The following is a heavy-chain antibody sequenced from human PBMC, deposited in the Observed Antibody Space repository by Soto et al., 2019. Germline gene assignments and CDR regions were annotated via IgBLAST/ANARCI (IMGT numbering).Heavy chain of an antibody. CDR3: ARVEMAAIGGGNFDS. Sequence: PSETLSLTCAVSGYSISSGYYWGWIRQRPGKGLEWIGYIYYSGTTYYNPSLKSRVTLSVDTSKNQFSLKLSSVAAADTAVYYCARVEMAAIGGGNFDSWGQGTLVTVSS. CDR2: IYYSGTT. CDR1: GYSISSGYY. J-gene: IGHJ4*02. V-gene: IGHV4-31*11. D-gene: IGHD6-19*01.